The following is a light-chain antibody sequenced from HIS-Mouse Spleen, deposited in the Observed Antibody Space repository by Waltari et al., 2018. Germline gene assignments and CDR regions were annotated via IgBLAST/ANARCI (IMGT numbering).Light chain of an antibody. Sequence: QSALTQPASVSGSPGQSITISCTGTSSDVGSYNLVSWYQQQPGKAPKLMLYEGSKRPAGVSNLFSGSKSGNTASMTISGLQAEDEADYYCCSYAGSSTWVFGGGTKLTVL. CDR1: SSDVGSYNL. J-gene: IGLJ3*02. V-gene: IGLV2-23*01. CDR3: CSYAGSSTWV. CDR2: EGS.